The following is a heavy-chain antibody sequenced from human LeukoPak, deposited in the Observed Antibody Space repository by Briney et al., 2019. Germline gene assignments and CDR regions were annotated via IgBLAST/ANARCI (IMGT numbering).Heavy chain of an antibody. CDR3: ARDLTGDAYFDY. CDR1: GFTVSSNY. CDR2: IYSGGST. J-gene: IGHJ4*02. Sequence: GGSLRLSCEVSGFTVSSNYMTWVRQAPGKGLEWVSIIYSGGSTYYADSVKGRFAISRDNSKNTLYLQMNSLRAENTAAFYCARDLTGDAYFDYWGQGTLVTVSS. V-gene: IGHV3-66*01. D-gene: IGHD7-27*01.